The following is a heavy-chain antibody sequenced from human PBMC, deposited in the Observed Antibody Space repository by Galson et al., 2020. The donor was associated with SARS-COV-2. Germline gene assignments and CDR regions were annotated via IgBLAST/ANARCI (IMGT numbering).Heavy chain of an antibody. D-gene: IGHD4-17*01. CDR2: INHSGST. V-gene: IGHV4-34*01. J-gene: IGHJ4*02. Sequence: SQTLSLTCAVYGGSFSGYYWSWIRQPPGKGLEWIGEINHSGSTNYNPSLKSRVTISVDTSKNQFSLKLSSVTAADTAVYYCARGRPVTTFYANLEFDYWGQGTLVTVSS. CDR1: GGSFSGYY. CDR3: ARGRPVTTFYANLEFDY.